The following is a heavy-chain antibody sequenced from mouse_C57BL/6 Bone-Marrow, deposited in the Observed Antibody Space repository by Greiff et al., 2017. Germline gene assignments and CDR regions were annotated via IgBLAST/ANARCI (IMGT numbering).Heavy chain of an antibody. Sequence: EVQLVESGPGLVKPSQSLSLTCSVTGYSITSGYYWNWIRQFPGNKLEWMGYISYDGSNNYNPSLNNRISITRDTSKNQFFLKLNSVTTEDTATYYCARDYGSFSYYFAYWGQGTTLTVSS. D-gene: IGHD1-1*01. V-gene: IGHV3-6*01. CDR2: ISYDGSN. CDR1: GYSITSGYY. CDR3: ARDYGSFSYYFAY. J-gene: IGHJ2*01.